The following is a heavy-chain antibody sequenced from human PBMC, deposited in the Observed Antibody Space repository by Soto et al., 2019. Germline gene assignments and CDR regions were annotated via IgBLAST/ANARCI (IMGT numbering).Heavy chain of an antibody. CDR1: GGSISSGGYS. D-gene: IGHD6-6*01. CDR3: ARYSSSPSRNWFDP. Sequence: SETLSLTCAVSGGSISSGGYSWSWIRQPPGKGLEWIGYSYHCGSTYYNPSHKSRGTISVDRSQNQFSLNLSSVTDADTAVYYGARYSSSPSRNWFDPWGQGTLVTVSS. V-gene: IGHV4-30-2*01. J-gene: IGHJ5*02. CDR2: SYHCGST.